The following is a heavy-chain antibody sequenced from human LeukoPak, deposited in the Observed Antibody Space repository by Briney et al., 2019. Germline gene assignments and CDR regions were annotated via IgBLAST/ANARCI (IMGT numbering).Heavy chain of an antibody. CDR3: AKAGYYDSSGYFPFGY. CDR1: GFTFSSYA. V-gene: IGHV3-23*01. D-gene: IGHD3-22*01. J-gene: IGHJ4*02. Sequence: GGSLSLSCAASGFTFSSYAMSWVRQAPGKGLEWVSAICGSGGSTYYADSVKGRFTISRDNSKNTLYLQMNSLRAEDTAVYYCAKAGYYDSSGYFPFGYWGQGTLVTVSS. CDR2: ICGSGGST.